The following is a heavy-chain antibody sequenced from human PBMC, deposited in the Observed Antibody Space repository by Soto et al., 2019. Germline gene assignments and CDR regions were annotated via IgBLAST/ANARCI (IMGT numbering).Heavy chain of an antibody. CDR1: GGSISSYY. D-gene: IGHD6-19*01. CDR3: AHTYIAAVAGTVDY. CDR2: IYYSGST. Sequence: SETLSLTCTVSGGSISSYYWSWIRQPPGKGLEWIGYIYYSGSTNYNPSLKSRVTISVDTSKNQFSLKLSSVTAADTAVYYCAHTYIAAVAGTVDYWGQGTLVTVSS. V-gene: IGHV4-59*08. J-gene: IGHJ4*02.